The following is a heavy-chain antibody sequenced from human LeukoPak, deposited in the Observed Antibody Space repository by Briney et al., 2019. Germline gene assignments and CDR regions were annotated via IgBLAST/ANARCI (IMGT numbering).Heavy chain of an antibody. Sequence: PGGSLRLSCAASGFTVSSNYMSWVRQAPGKGLEWVSVIYSGGRTHYADSVKGRLTISRDNSKSTLYLQMNSLRAEDTAVYHCARGEGLFDYWGQGTLVTVSS. V-gene: IGHV3-53*01. CDR1: GFTVSSNY. CDR2: IYSGGRT. J-gene: IGHJ4*02. CDR3: ARGEGLFDY.